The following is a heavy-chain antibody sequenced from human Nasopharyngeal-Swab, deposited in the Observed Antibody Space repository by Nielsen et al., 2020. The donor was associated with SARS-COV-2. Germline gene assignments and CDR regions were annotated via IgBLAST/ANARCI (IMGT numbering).Heavy chain of an antibody. J-gene: IGHJ4*02. D-gene: IGHD6-19*01. CDR1: GFVFSSVW. Sequence: GESLKISCAASGFVFSSVWMSWVRQAPGKGLEWVGRIKRKADGGTVEYATAVRGRFSISRDDSRNTLFLQMNRLKTEDTAVYYCTTLHRTGWFWGLGTLVTVSS. CDR3: TTLHRTGWF. V-gene: IGHV3-15*01. CDR2: IKRKADGGTV.